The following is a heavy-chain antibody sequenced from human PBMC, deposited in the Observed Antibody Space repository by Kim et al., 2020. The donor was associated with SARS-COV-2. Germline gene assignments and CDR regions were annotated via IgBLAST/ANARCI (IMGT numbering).Heavy chain of an antibody. CDR2: INPNSGGT. CDR3: ARDAAIYSGYGGWGDY. J-gene: IGHJ4*02. D-gene: IGHD5-12*01. Sequence: ASVKVSCKASGYTFTGYYMHWVRQAPGQGLEWMGRINPNSGGTNYAQKFQGRVTMTRDTSISTAYMELSRLRSDDTAVYYCARDAAIYSGYGGWGDYWGQGTLVTVSS. CDR1: GYTFTGYY. V-gene: IGHV1-2*06.